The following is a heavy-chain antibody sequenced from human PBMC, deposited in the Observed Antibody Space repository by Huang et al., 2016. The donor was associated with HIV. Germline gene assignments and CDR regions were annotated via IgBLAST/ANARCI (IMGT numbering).Heavy chain of an antibody. CDR1: GFTFDRFW. J-gene: IGHJ6*04. CDR3: ARDRSNRELRMSYMDV. Sequence: DVQLVESGGGLVQPGGSLRLSCAASGFTFDRFWMTWVRQAPGKGVEWVANKDQGGSEKHYVDSVKGRFTISRDNARNSLSLQRNSLRADDTAVYYCARDRSNRELRMSYMDVWGRGTTVTVSS. CDR2: KDQGGSEK. V-gene: IGHV3-7*01. D-gene: IGHD1-7*01.